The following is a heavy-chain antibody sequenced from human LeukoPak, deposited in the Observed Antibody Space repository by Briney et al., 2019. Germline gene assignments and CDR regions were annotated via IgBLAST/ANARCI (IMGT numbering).Heavy chain of an antibody. V-gene: IGHV1-18*01. J-gene: IGHJ4*02. CDR2: ISVYNGDT. Sequence: AASVKVSCKASGYTFTNFGISWVRQAPGQGLEWMGWISVYNGDTNFAQKLQGRVTMTTDTSTTTAYMELRNLRSDDTAMYYCARDHSSSCQLLDYWGQGTLVTVSS. CDR1: GYTFTNFG. D-gene: IGHD6-13*01. CDR3: ARDHSSSCQLLDY.